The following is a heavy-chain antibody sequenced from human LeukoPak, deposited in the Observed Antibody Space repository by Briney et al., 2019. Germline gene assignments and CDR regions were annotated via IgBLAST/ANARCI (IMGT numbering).Heavy chain of an antibody. CDR2: IFHSGST. CDR1: GVSISSSSYY. Sequence: PSETLSITCTVSGVSISSSSYYWGWIRQPPGKGLEWIGSIFHSGSTYYNPSPKSRVTISVDTSKNQFSLKLTSVTAADTAVYYCARSWFSTGPADYWGQGTLVTVSS. D-gene: IGHD6-13*01. CDR3: ARSWFSTGPADY. V-gene: IGHV4-39*01. J-gene: IGHJ4*02.